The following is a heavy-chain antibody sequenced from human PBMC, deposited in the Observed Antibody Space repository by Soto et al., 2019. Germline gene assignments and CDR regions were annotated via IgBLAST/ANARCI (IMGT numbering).Heavy chain of an antibody. Sequence: GGSLRLSCAASGFTFSSYAMSWVRQAPGKGLEWVSAISGSGGSTYYADSVKGRFTISRDNSKNTLYLQMNSLRAEDTAVYYCAKDMTLLYYYDSSGYATDYWGQGTLVTVSS. D-gene: IGHD3-22*01. CDR3: AKDMTLLYYYDSSGYATDY. CDR1: GFTFSSYA. J-gene: IGHJ4*02. CDR2: ISGSGGST. V-gene: IGHV3-23*01.